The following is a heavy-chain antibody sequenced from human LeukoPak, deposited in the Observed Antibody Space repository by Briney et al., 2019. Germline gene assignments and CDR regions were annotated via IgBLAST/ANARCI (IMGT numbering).Heavy chain of an antibody. V-gene: IGHV4-61*02. CDR3: ARDRQASRFDY. Sequence: SETLSLTCTVSGGSISSGSYYWSWIRQPAGKGLEWIGRIYTSGSTNYNPSLKSRVTISVDTSKNQFSLKLSSVTAADTAVYYCARDRQASRFDYWGQGTLVTVSS. CDR2: IYTSGST. J-gene: IGHJ4*02. CDR1: GGSISSGSYY.